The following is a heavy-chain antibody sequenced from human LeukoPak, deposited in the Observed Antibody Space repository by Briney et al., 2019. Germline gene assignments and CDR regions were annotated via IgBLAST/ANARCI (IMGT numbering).Heavy chain of an antibody. J-gene: IGHJ3*01. D-gene: IGHD3-22*01. Sequence: PGGSLRLSCAASGFTFSGYWMHWVRQAPGKGLVWVSRINSDGSTTSYADSVMGRFTISRDNAKNTLYLQMNSLRAEDTAVYFCVKDFYYDSSGYYSGAFNLWGQGAMVTVSS. CDR3: VKDFYYDSSGYYSGAFNL. CDR1: GFTFSGYW. CDR2: INSDGSTT. V-gene: IGHV3-74*01.